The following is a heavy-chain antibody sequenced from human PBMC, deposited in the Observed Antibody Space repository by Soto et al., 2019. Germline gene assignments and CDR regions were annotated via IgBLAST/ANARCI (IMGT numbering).Heavy chain of an antibody. CDR2: FYYSGST. Sequence: QVQLQESGPGLVKPSETLSLTCTVSGDSISGDYWSWIRQPPGKGLYWIGYFYYSGSTNYNPSLKSRVTISVDTSKNQFSLKLSSVTAADTAVYYCARSALPAARYWYFDLWGRGTLVTVSS. D-gene: IGHD2-2*01. CDR3: ARSALPAARYWYFDL. J-gene: IGHJ2*01. CDR1: GDSISGDY. V-gene: IGHV4-59*01.